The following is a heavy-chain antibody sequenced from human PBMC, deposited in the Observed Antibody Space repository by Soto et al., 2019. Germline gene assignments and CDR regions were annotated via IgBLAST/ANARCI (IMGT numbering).Heavy chain of an antibody. J-gene: IGHJ5*02. V-gene: IGHV3-33*01. CDR1: GFTFSSYG. D-gene: IGHD1-7*01. Sequence: PGGSLRLSCAASGFTFSSYGMHWVRQAPGKGLEWVAVIWYDGSNKYYADSVKGRFTISRDNSKNTLYLQMNSLRAEDTAVYYCARDPGPLNWNYLYWFDPWGQGTLVTVSS. CDR3: ARDPGPLNWNYLYWFDP. CDR2: IWYDGSNK.